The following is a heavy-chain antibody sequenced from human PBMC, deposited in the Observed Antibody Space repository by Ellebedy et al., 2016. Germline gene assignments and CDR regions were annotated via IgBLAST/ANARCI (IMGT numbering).Heavy chain of an antibody. CDR2: IYHSGST. CDR1: GYSISSGYY. CDR3: ARDRGRGYYYYYGMDV. D-gene: IGHD1-26*01. Sequence: SETLSLXCTVSGYSISSGYYWGCIRQPPGKGLEWIVSIYHSGSTYYNPSLKSRVTISVDTSKNQFSLKLSSVTAADTAVYYCARDRGRGYYYYYGMDVWGQGTTVTVSS. J-gene: IGHJ6*02. V-gene: IGHV4-38-2*02.